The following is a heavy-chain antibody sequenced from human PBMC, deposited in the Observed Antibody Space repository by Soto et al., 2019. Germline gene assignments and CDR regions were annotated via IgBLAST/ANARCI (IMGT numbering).Heavy chain of an antibody. V-gene: IGHV3-30-3*01. D-gene: IGHD2-21*01. CDR2: ISYDGSNK. CDR3: ASGQRLLQRGFFDY. CDR1: GFTFSSYA. Sequence: QVQLVESGGGVVQPGRSLRLSCAASGFTFSSYAMHWVRQAPGRGLEWVAVISYDGSNKYYADSVKGRFTISRDNSKTTLYLQMNSLRAEDTAVYYCASGQRLLQRGFFDYWGQGTLVPVSS. J-gene: IGHJ4*02.